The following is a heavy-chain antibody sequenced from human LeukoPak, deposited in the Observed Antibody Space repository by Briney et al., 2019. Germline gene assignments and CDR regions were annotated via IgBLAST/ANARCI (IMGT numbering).Heavy chain of an antibody. V-gene: IGHV7-4-1*02. D-gene: IGHD2-2*01. J-gene: IGHJ4*02. CDR1: GGTFSSYA. Sequence: ASVKVSCKASGGTFSSYAISWVRQAPGQGLEWMGWINTNTGNPTYAQGFTGRFVFSLDTSVSTAYLQISSLKAEDTAVYYCARDSLNCSSTSCYGVEGGDFGYWGQGTLVTVSS. CDR2: INTNTGNP. CDR3: ARDSLNCSSTSCYGVEGGDFGY.